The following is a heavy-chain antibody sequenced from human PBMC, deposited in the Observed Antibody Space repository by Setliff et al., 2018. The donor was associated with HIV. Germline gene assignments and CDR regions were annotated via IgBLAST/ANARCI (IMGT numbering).Heavy chain of an antibody. V-gene: IGHV1-18*01. J-gene: IGHJ5*02. Sequence: ASVKVSCKASGYTFTSYGISWVRQAPGQGLEWMGWISAYNGNTNYAQKLQGRVTMTTDTSTSTAYMELRSLRSDDTAVYYCARNVPGILPRWVGFDPWGQGTLVTVS. CDR3: ARNVPGILPRWVGFDP. CDR2: ISAYNGNT. CDR1: GYTFTSYG. D-gene: IGHD1-20*01.